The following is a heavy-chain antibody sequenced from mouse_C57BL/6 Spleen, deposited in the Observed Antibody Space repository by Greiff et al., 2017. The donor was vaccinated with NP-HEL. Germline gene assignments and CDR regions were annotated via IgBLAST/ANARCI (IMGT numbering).Heavy chain of an antibody. J-gene: IGHJ2*01. CDR1: GYTFTSYW. V-gene: IGHV1-69*01. CDR3: ALSTMVTIDY. D-gene: IGHD2-2*01. Sequence: QVQLQQPGAELVMPGASVKLSCKASGYTFTSYWMHWVKQRPGQGLEWIGEIDPSDSYTNYNQKFKGKSTLTVDKSSSTAYMQLSSLTSEDSAVYYCALSTMVTIDYWGQGTTLTVSS. CDR2: IDPSDSYT.